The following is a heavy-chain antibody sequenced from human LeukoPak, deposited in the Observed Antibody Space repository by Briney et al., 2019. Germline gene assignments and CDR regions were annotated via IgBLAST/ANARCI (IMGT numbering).Heavy chain of an antibody. CDR1: GFTFSDYY. J-gene: IGHJ4*02. CDR3: ARMTTVTTLFDY. D-gene: IGHD4-17*01. CDR2: IGKSGTDI. Sequence: GGSLRLSCAASGFTFSDYYMSWIRQAPGKGPEWISYIGKSGTDINYAESVKGRFTISRDNSKNTLYLQMNSLRAEDTAVYYCARMTTVTTLFDYWGQGTLVTVSS. V-gene: IGHV3-11*03.